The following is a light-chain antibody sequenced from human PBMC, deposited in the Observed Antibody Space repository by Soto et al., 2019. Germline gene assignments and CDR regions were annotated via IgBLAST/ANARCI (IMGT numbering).Light chain of an antibody. Sequence: DIQMTQSPSSLSASVGDRVTISCQAGQSISTYLNWYQQKPGTAPRLLIYSASSVKTGVPPRFSGSGSGRDFTLTISSLRPEDIATYFCQQSYTSPPWTFGQGTKVDIK. CDR1: QSISTY. V-gene: IGKV1-39*01. CDR2: SAS. J-gene: IGKJ1*01. CDR3: QQSYTSPPWT.